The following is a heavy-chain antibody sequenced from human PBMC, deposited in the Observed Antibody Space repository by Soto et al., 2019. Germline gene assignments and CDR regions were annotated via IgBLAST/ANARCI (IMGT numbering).Heavy chain of an antibody. CDR2: IYWNDDK. CDR1: GFSLSTSGVG. Sequence: KSGATLVNPTQTLTLTCTLSGFSLSTSGVGVCWIRHPPVEALEWLALIYWNDDKRYSPSLKSRLTITKDTSKNQVVLTMTNMDPVETATYSCAHPGYSYGYFGYEYYGMDXWGQGTTVTVSX. CDR3: AHPGYSYGYFGYEYYGMDX. J-gene: IGHJ6*02. V-gene: IGHV2-5*01. D-gene: IGHD5-18*01.